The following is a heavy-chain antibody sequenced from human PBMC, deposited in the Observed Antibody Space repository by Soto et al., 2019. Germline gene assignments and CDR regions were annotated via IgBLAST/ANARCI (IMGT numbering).Heavy chain of an antibody. CDR1: GYTFTGYN. CDR3: ARSNYGDYGEQALDI. V-gene: IGHV1-2*04. D-gene: IGHD4-17*01. CDR2: IKPNSGGT. Sequence: ASVKVSCKASGYTFTGYNMHWVRQAPGQGLEWMGWIKPNSGGTNYAQKFQGWVTMTRDTTISTAYMTLSRLRSDDTAVYYSARSNYGDYGEQALDIWGQGPKVTVPS. J-gene: IGHJ3*02.